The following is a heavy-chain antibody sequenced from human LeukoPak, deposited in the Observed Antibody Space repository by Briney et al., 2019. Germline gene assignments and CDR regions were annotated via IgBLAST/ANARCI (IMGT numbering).Heavy chain of an antibody. CDR2: IRSKAYGGTT. CDR3: TRETYSSSWYGPWFDP. CDR1: GFTFSNAW. V-gene: IGHV3-49*04. Sequence: GGSLRLSCAASGFTFSNAWMSWVRQAPGKGLEWVGFIRSKAYGGTTEYAASVKGRFTISRDDSKSIAYLQMNSLKTEDTAVYYCTRETYSSSWYGPWFDPWGQGTLVTVSS. D-gene: IGHD6-13*01. J-gene: IGHJ5*02.